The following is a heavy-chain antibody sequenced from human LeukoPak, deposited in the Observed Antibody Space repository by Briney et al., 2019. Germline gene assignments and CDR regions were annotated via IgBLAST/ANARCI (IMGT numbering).Heavy chain of an antibody. J-gene: IGHJ4*02. CDR1: GFTFSSYA. CDR3: ARKVAALDY. CDR2: ISGSGVST. V-gene: IGHV3-23*01. D-gene: IGHD6-19*01. Sequence: GGSLRLSCAASGFTFSSYAMRWVRQAPGKGLEWVSGISGSGVSTYYADSVKGRFTISRDNAKNSLYLQMNSLRAEDTAVYYCARKVAALDYWGQGTLVTVSS.